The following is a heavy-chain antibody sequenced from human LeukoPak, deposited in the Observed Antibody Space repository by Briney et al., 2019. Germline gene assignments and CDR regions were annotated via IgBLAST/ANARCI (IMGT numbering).Heavy chain of an antibody. CDR1: GYSFTSYW. J-gene: IGHJ4*02. D-gene: IGHD6-13*01. V-gene: IGHV5-51*01. CDR2: IYPGDSYT. Sequence: GESLKISCKGSGYSFTSYWIGWVRQMPGKGLEGMGIIYPGDSYTRYSPSFQGQVTISADKSISTAYLHWSSLKASDTAMYYCARFYSSNWYRDQLDYWGQGILVTVSS. CDR3: ARFYSSNWYRDQLDY.